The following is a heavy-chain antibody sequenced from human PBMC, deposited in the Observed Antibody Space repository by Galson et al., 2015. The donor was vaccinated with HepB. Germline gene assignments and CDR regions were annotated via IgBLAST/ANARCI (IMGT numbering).Heavy chain of an antibody. CDR1: GFTFSSYA. J-gene: IGHJ6*02. Sequence: SLRLSCAASGFTFSSYAMSWVRQAPGKGLEWVSVISGSGGSTYYADSVKGRFTISRDNSKNTLYLQMNSLRAEDTAVYYCAKAGPAIFGVVKPENGMDVWGQGTTVTVSS. V-gene: IGHV3-23*01. CDR3: AKAGPAIFGVVKPENGMDV. D-gene: IGHD3-3*01. CDR2: ISGSGGST.